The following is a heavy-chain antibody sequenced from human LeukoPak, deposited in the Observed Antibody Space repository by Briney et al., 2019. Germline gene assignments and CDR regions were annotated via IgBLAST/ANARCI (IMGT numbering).Heavy chain of an antibody. CDR3: AKFRHSSSWYHPANDY. J-gene: IGHJ4*02. Sequence: GGSLRLSCAASGFTFDDYAMHWVRQAPGKGLEWVSVISGSGGSTYYADSVKGRFTISRDNSKNTLYLQMNSLRAEDTAVYYCAKFRHSSSWYHPANDYWGQGTLVTVSS. CDR2: ISGSGGST. CDR1: GFTFDDYA. V-gene: IGHV3-23*01. D-gene: IGHD6-13*01.